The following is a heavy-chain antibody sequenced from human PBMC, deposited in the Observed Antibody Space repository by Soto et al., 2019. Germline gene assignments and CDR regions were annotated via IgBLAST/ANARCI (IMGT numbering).Heavy chain of an antibody. Sequence: ASVKVSCKASGDTFTTYGCSWVRQAPGQGLECVGWISASNGNTHYSQKFQGRVNMNKETSTSTAEMELRSLKSGDTAVYYCASEHIYCNDGSGHYPLGYWG. CDR1: GDTFTTYG. V-gene: IGHV1-18*04. CDR3: ASEHIYCNDGSGHYPLGY. J-gene: IGHJ4*01. D-gene: IGHD3-22*01. CDR2: ISASNGNT.